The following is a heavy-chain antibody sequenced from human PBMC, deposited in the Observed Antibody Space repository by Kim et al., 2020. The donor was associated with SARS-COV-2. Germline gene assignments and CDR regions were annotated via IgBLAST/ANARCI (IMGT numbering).Heavy chain of an antibody. D-gene: IGHD5-18*01. J-gene: IGHJ5*02. CDR1: GFTFSSYD. Sequence: GGSLRLSCAASGFTFSSYDMHWVRQATGKGLEWVSAIGTAGDTYYPGSVKGRFTISRENAKNSLYLQMNSLRAGDTAVYYCARGSPLRYGGWWFDPWGQGTLVTVSS. CDR2: IGTAGDT. V-gene: IGHV3-13*01. CDR3: ARGSPLRYGGWWFDP.